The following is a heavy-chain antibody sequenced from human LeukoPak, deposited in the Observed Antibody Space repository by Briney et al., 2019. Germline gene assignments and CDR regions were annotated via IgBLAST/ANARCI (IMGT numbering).Heavy chain of an antibody. CDR1: GGSISSYY. Sequence: TASETLSLTCTVSGGSISSYYWSWIRQPPGKGLEWIGYIYYSGSTNYNPSLKSRVTISVDTSKNQFSLKLGSVTAADTAVYYCARVLLSYDFWSGYYTHDAFDIWGQGTMVTVSS. D-gene: IGHD3-3*01. CDR3: ARVLLSYDFWSGYYTHDAFDI. J-gene: IGHJ3*02. CDR2: IYYSGST. V-gene: IGHV4-59*01.